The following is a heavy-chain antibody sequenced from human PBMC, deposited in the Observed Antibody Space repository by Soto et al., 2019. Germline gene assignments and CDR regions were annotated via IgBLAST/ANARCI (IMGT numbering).Heavy chain of an antibody. V-gene: IGHV4-4*02. CDR2: IYRTGST. CDR1: GGSFTSNNW. D-gene: IGHD1-7*01. Sequence: SETLSLTCAVSGGSFTSNNWWTWVRQPPGQGLEWIGEIYRTGSTNYNPSLKSRVTISLDKSENQFSLKVTSLTAADTAVYYCASRDPGTSVDYWGQGNLGTVSS. J-gene: IGHJ4*02. CDR3: ASRDPGTSVDY.